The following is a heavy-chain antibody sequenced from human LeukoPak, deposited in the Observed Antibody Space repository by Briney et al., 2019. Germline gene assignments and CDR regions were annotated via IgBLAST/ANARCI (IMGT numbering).Heavy chain of an antibody. CDR2: INHSGST. Sequence: SQTLSLTCAVYGGSFSGYYWSWIRQPPGKGLEWIGEINHSGSTNYNPSLKSRVTISVDTSKNQFSLKLSSVTAADTAVYYCARVRGDDYDSSGYYYGTDRYYFDYWGQGTLVTVSS. J-gene: IGHJ4*02. CDR1: GGSFSGYY. CDR3: ARVRGDDYDSSGYYYGTDRYYFDY. D-gene: IGHD3-22*01. V-gene: IGHV4-34*01.